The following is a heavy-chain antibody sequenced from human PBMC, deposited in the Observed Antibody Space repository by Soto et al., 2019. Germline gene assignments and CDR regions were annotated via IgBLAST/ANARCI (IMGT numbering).Heavy chain of an antibody. V-gene: IGHV4-59*01. J-gene: IGHJ6*02. CDR2: IYYSGST. CDR1: GGSISSYY. D-gene: IGHD3-10*01. CDR3: ARGDYYGSGSYFVDYGMDV. Sequence: LSETLSLTCTVSGGSISSYYWSWIRQPPGKGLEWIGYIYYSGSTNYNPSLKSRVTISVDTSKNQFSLKLSSVTAADTAVYYCARGDYYGSGSYFVDYGMDVWGQGTTVTVSS.